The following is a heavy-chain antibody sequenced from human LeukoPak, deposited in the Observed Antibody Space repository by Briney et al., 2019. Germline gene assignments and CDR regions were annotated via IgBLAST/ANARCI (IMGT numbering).Heavy chain of an antibody. J-gene: IGHJ4*02. Sequence: PGGSLRLSCAASEFTFTSYAMSWVRQAPGKGLEWVSAASGSGGSTFYADSVKGRSTISRDNSKNTLYLQMNSLRVEDTAVYYCAKELARIAAAGTGLDYWGQGTLVTVSS. CDR3: AKELARIAAAGTGLDY. CDR1: EFTFTSYA. V-gene: IGHV3-23*01. D-gene: IGHD6-13*01. CDR2: ASGSGGST.